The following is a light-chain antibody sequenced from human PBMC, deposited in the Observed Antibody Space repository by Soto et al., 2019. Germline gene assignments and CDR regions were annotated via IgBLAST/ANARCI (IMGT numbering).Light chain of an antibody. CDR3: QSYDSSLGGVV. Sequence: QAVVTQPPSVSGAPGQRVIIPCTGNSSNIGAIYDVHWYQKLPGTAPKVLIYANVNRASGVPDRFSGSKSSTSASLAITGLQAEDEADYYCQSYDSSLGGVVFGGGTKVTVL. CDR2: ANV. V-gene: IGLV1-40*01. J-gene: IGLJ2*01. CDR1: SSNIGAIYD.